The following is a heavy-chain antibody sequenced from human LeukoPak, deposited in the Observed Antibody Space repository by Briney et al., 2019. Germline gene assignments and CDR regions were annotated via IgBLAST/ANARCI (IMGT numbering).Heavy chain of an antibody. CDR2: ISGSGGHT. CDR3: AKDAPSSGWDFDY. CDR1: GFIFTNYW. Sequence: GGSLRLSCAASGFIFTNYWMSWVRQAPGKGLEWVSIISGSGGHTYYADSVKGRFTISRDNSKDTLYLQMNSLRVEDTAVYYCAKDAPSSGWDFDYWGQGTLVTVSS. J-gene: IGHJ4*02. V-gene: IGHV3-23*01. D-gene: IGHD6-19*01.